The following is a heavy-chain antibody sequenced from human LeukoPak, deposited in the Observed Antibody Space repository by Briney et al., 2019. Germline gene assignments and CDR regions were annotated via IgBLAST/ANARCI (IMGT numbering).Heavy chain of an antibody. V-gene: IGHV3-21*01. J-gene: IGHJ4*02. CDR2: ISSSSSYI. D-gene: IGHD6-13*01. CDR1: GFTFSSYS. Sequence: PGGSLRLSCAASGFTFSSYSMNWVRQAPGKGLEWVSSISSSSSYIYYADSVKGRFTISRDNAKNSPYLQMNSLRAEDTAVYYCARDFLYSSSEYGYWGQGTLVTVSS. CDR3: ARDFLYSSSEYGY.